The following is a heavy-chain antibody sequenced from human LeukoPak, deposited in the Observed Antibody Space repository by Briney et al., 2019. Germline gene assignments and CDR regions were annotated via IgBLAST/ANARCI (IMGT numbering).Heavy chain of an antibody. V-gene: IGHV3-23*01. Sequence: GGSLRLSCAASGFTFSGYAMTWVRQAPGKGLEWVSTISGSGANTYYADSVKGRFTISRDNSKNTLSLQMNSLRVEDTALYYCAKYSDSTGAHYFDYWGQGTLVTVSS. J-gene: IGHJ4*02. CDR1: GFTFSGYA. CDR2: ISGSGANT. D-gene: IGHD2/OR15-2a*01. CDR3: AKYSDSTGAHYFDY.